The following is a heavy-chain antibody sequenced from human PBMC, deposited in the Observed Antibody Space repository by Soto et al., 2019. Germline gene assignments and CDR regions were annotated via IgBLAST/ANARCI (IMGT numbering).Heavy chain of an antibody. CDR3: ARHPTFSGWEYYFDY. D-gene: IGHD6-19*01. V-gene: IGHV4-39*01. J-gene: IGHJ4*02. CDR2: VYYSGST. Sequence: QLQLQESGPGLVKPSETLSVTCTVSGDSVSSSHYYWGWIRLPPGKGLDWIGSVYYSGSTYYNPSLKSRVTLSVDTSKNQFSLKLSSVTAADAAIYYCARHPTFSGWEYYFDYWGQGTLVTVSS. CDR1: GDSVSSSHYY.